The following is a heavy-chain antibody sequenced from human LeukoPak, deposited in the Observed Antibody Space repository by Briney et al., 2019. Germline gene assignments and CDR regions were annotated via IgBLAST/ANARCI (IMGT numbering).Heavy chain of an antibody. CDR1: GFTFSDYY. CDR3: TSRRQDGW. CDR2: IKSKIDGGTI. D-gene: IGHD2-15*01. V-gene: IGHV3-15*01. J-gene: IGHJ4*02. Sequence: GGSLRLSCAASGFTFSDYYMSWVRQAPGKGLEWVGRIKSKIDGGTIDYAEPVKGRFTISRDDSRNTLYLQMSSLKTEDTAVYYCTSRRQDGWWGQGTLVTVS.